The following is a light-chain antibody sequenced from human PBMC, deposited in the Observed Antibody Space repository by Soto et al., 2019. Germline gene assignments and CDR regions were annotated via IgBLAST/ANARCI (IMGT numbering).Light chain of an antibody. CDR2: GAS. CDR3: QQYHNWPPQYT. CDR1: QSVASN. J-gene: IGKJ2*01. Sequence: EIVMTQSPASLSVSPGDGATLSCRASQSVASNVAWYQQKPGQGPRLLIHGASTRAVGVPARSSGSGSGTDFTLTINSLQSEDFAVYYCQQYHNWPPQYTFGQGTKLQI. V-gene: IGKV3-15*01.